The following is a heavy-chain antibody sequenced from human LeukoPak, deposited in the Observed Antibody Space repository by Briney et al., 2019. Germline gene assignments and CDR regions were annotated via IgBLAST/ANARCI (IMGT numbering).Heavy chain of an antibody. Sequence: GGSLRLSCVVSGFTFSSSVMSWVRQAPGKGLEWVSAISGNGGNTYYADSVTGRFTISRDNSKNTLYLQMNSLRAEDTALYYCAKLPTGYPNWFDPWGQGTLVTVSS. V-gene: IGHV3-23*01. CDR2: ISGNGGNT. CDR1: GFTFSSSV. D-gene: IGHD3-9*01. J-gene: IGHJ5*02. CDR3: AKLPTGYPNWFDP.